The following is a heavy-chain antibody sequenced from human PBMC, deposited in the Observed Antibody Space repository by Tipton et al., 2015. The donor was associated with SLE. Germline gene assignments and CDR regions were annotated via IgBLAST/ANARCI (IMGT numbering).Heavy chain of an antibody. V-gene: IGHV3-7*01. D-gene: IGHD3-22*01. CDR2: IKKDGSDK. CDR1: GLPTSNYW. CDR3: AREYYDDVSGYRPFDY. J-gene: IGHJ4*02. Sequence: QLVQSGGGLVQPGGSLRLSWAASGLPTSNYWMTRCRQGPGKGLEWVANIKKDGSDKYYVDSVKGRFTISRDNAKNSLYLQMDSLRAEDTAVYYCAREYYDDVSGYRPFDYWGQGVLVTVSS.